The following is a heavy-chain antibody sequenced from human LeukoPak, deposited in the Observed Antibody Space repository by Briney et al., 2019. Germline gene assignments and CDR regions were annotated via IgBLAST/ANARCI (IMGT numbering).Heavy chain of an antibody. CDR2: ISSNGGST. D-gene: IGHD3-10*01. CDR1: GFTFSSYA. CDR3: ARSVTMVRGVTSWNWFDP. Sequence: GESLKISCAASGFTFSSYAMHWVRQAPGKGLEYVSAISSNGGSTYYANSVKGRFTISRDNSKNTLYLQMGSLRAEDMAVYYCARSVTMVRGVTSWNWFDPWGQGTLVTVSS. V-gene: IGHV3-64*01. J-gene: IGHJ5*02.